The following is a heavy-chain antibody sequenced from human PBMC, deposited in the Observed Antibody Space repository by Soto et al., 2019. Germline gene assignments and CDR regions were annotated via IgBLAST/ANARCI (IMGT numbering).Heavy chain of an antibody. J-gene: IGHJ4*02. Sequence: QVQLVQSGAEVKTPGASVKVSCKAAGYTFATYDINCLRQAPGPGLEWMGWMNPNRDNPGYAQKFQGRLTMTRYTALSRAITELSSLRNEDTAVDYCASSDGENCNWRDYLGQGTLATVSP. V-gene: IGHV1-8*01. CDR3: ASSDGENCNWRDY. D-gene: IGHD1-7*01. CDR1: GYTFATYD. CDR2: MNPNRDNP.